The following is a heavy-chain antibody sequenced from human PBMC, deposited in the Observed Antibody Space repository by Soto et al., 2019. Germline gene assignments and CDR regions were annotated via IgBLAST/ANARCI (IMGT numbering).Heavy chain of an antibody. J-gene: IGHJ6*02. CDR2: ISFNGDVT. D-gene: IGHD2-8*01. V-gene: IGHV3-11*01. Sequence: GGTLRRSWAASGFSFRSSCMSWIRPAPGKGLEWVSYISFNGDVTRYSDSVEGRFTVSRDNAKKSLYLQMNSLRVEDTAVYYCARENGHPGHNYAMDVWGQGTTVTVSS. CDR1: GFSFRSSC. CDR3: ARENGHPGHNYAMDV.